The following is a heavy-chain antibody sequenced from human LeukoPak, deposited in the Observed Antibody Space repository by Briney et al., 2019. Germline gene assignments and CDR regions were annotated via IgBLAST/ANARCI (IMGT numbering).Heavy chain of an antibody. J-gene: IGHJ4*02. CDR1: GFTFSSYA. Sequence: GGSLRLSCAASGFTFSSYAMSRVRQAPRKGLEWVSSISGSGGNTYYADSVKGRFTISRDNSKNTLYLQMYSLRAEDTAVYYCAKVGYDSSGYPYYFDYWGQGTLATVSS. CDR3: AKVGYDSSGYPYYFDY. D-gene: IGHD3-22*01. V-gene: IGHV3-23*01. CDR2: ISGSGGNT.